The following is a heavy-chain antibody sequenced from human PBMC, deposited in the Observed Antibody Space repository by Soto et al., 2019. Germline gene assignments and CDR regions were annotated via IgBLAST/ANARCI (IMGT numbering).Heavy chain of an antibody. CDR3: ARIMTTVTTNWFDP. V-gene: IGHV4-31*03. CDR2: IYYSGST. CDR1: GGSISSGGYY. Sequence: QVQLQESGPGLVKPSQTLSLTCTVSGGSISSGGYYWSWIRQHPGKGLEWIGYIYYSGSTYYNPSLKSRVTISVDTSKNQFSLKLSSVTAADTAVYYCARIMTTVTTNWFDPWGQGTLVTVSS. J-gene: IGHJ5*02. D-gene: IGHD4-17*01.